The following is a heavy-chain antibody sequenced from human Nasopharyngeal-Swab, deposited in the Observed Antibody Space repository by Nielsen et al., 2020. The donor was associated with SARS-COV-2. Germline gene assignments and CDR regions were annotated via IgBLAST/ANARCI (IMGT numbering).Heavy chain of an antibody. J-gene: IGHJ6*03. D-gene: IGHD3-9*01. V-gene: IGHV1-69*06. CDR1: GGTFSSYA. CDR2: IIPIFGTA. CDR3: ARALWVGYDILTGYYGGAYYYYYMDV. Sequence: SVKVSCEASGGTFSSYAISWVRQAPGQGLEWMGGIIPIFGTANYAQKFQGRVTITADKSTSTAYMELSSLRSEDTAVYYCARALWVGYDILTGYYGGAYYYYYMDVWGKGTTVTVSS.